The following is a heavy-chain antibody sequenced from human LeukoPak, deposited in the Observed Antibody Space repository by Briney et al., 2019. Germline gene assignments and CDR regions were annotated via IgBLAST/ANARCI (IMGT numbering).Heavy chain of an antibody. CDR3: AREAVYYGSGSPPDY. CDR2: INPSGGST. CDR1: GYTFTSYY. J-gene: IGHJ4*02. Sequence: ASVKVSCKASGYTFTSYYMHWVRQAPGQGLEWMGIINPSGGSTSYAQKFQGRVTMTRDTSTSTVYMELSSLRSEDTAVYYCAREAVYYGSGSPPDYWGQGTLVTVSS. V-gene: IGHV1-46*01. D-gene: IGHD3-10*01.